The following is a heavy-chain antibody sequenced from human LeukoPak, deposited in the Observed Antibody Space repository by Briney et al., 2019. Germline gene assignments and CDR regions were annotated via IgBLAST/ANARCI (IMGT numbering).Heavy chain of an antibody. CDR1: GFTFDDYA. J-gene: IGHJ4*01. V-gene: IGHV3-9*01. D-gene: IGHD3-10*01. CDR2: ISWNSGSI. Sequence: GGSLRLSCAASGFTFDDYAMHWVRQAPGKGLEWVSGISWNSGSIGYADSVKGRFTISRDNAKNSLYLQMNSLRAEDTAVYYCVRESIRGTRDFDYWGHGTLVTVSS. CDR3: VRESIRGTRDFDY.